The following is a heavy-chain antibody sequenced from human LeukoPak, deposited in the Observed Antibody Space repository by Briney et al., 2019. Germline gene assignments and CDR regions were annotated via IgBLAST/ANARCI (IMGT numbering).Heavy chain of an antibody. D-gene: IGHD3-22*01. CDR2: TSDSGGRT. V-gene: IGHV3-23*01. Sequence: PGGSLRLYCAVSGITLSNYGMSWVRQAPGKGLEWVAGTSDSGGRTNYADSVKGRFTISRDNPKNTLYLQMNSLRAEDTAVYFCAKRGVVIRVILVGFHKEAYYFDSWGQGALVTVSS. CDR3: AKRGVVIRVILVGFHKEAYYFDS. CDR1: GITLSNYG. J-gene: IGHJ4*02.